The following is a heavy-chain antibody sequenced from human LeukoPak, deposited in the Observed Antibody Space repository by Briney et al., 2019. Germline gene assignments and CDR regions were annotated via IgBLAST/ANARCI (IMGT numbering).Heavy chain of an antibody. V-gene: IGHV3-23*01. D-gene: IGHD2-15*01. CDR1: GFAFSNYV. J-gene: IGHJ4*02. CDR3: AKNRGYCSGGSCYGFL. CDR2: ISGNDDST. Sequence: QPGGSLLQSFPASGFAFSNYVMICVRQAPGKGLEWVSSISGNDDSTYYADSVEGRFTISRDNSKNTLYLQMNTLRAEDTAVYYCAKNRGYCSGGSCYGFLWGQKTLVTVSS.